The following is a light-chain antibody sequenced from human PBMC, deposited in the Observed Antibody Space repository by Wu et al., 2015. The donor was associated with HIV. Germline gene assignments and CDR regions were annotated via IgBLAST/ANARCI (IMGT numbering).Light chain of an antibody. CDR3: QQLNSFPLT. J-gene: IGKJ5*01. V-gene: IGKV1-13*02. CDR1: QDIFTY. CDR2: DAS. Sequence: AIQLTQSPSSLPASIGDRVNITCRASQDIFTYLAWYQQTPGKVPRVLIYDASTLQSGVSSRFSGSGSGADFTLTISGLQREDFAVYFCQQLNSFPLTFGQGSRLEI.